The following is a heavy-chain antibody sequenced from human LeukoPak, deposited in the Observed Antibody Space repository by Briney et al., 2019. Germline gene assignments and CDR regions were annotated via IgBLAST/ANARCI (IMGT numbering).Heavy chain of an antibody. D-gene: IGHD5-18*01. CDR2: ISDGGLNT. CDR1: GFTFSTYA. Sequence: GGSLRLSCAASGFTFSTYAMSWVRQAPGKGLEWVSAISDGGLNTRYADSVKGRFTISRDNSKNTLYLQVNSLRAEDTAVYYCAKKGGSGYSYGFDYWGQGTLVTVSS. J-gene: IGHJ4*02. CDR3: AKKGGSGYSYGFDY. V-gene: IGHV3-23*01.